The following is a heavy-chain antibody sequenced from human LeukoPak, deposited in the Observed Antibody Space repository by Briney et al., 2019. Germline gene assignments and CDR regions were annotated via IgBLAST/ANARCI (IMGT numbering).Heavy chain of an antibody. J-gene: IGHJ6*03. CDR3: ARRTHHYYYMDV. CDR1: GGSISNYH. V-gene: IGHV4-4*09. CDR2: IYTSGTT. Sequence: SETLSLTCAVSGGSISNYHWSWIRQPPGKGPEWVGYIYTSGTTNYNPSLKSRVTISVDTSKNHFSLRLSSVTAADTAVYYCARRTHHYYYMDVWGKGTTVTVSS.